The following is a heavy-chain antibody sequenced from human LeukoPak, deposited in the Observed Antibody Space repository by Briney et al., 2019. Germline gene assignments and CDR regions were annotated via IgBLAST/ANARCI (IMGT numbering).Heavy chain of an antibody. Sequence: ASVKVSCKASGYTFTNYAIHWVRQAPGQRLEWMGWINAGNGNTKYLQKFQGRVTITRDTSANTAYMELSSLRSEDTAVFYCARGGEAAAILYYFDYWGQGTLDTVSS. CDR2: INAGNGNT. CDR3: ARGGEAAAILYYFDY. J-gene: IGHJ4*02. V-gene: IGHV1-3*01. D-gene: IGHD6-13*01. CDR1: GYTFTNYA.